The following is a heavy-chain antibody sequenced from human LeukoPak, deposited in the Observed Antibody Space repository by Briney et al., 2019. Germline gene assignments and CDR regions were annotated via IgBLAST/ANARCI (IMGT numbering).Heavy chain of an antibody. CDR2: INYGGST. Sequence: SETLSLTCTVSGGSLSTYYWSWIRQPPGKGLEWIGYINYGGSTNYNPSLKSRVSISVDTSKNQFSLRLSSVTAADTAVYYCARDRAPSGYSSGWYIKDYYYYGMDVWGQGTTVTVSS. CDR3: ARDRAPSGYSSGWYIKDYYYYGMDV. CDR1: GGSLSTYY. D-gene: IGHD6-19*01. J-gene: IGHJ6*02. V-gene: IGHV4-59*12.